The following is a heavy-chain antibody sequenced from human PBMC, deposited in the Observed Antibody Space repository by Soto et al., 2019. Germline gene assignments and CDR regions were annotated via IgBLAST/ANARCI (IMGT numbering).Heavy chain of an antibody. CDR1: GFTFSNAW. Sequence: SGGSLRLSCAASGFTFSNAWMSWVRQAPGKGLEWVGRIKSKTDGGTTDYAAPVKGRFTIPRDDSKNTLYLQMDSLKTEDTAVYYCTTDPSLTIFGVVIDSDYYYYYMDVWGKGTTVTVSS. D-gene: IGHD3-3*01. CDR2: IKSKTDGGTT. V-gene: IGHV3-15*01. J-gene: IGHJ6*03. CDR3: TTDPSLTIFGVVIDSDYYYYYMDV.